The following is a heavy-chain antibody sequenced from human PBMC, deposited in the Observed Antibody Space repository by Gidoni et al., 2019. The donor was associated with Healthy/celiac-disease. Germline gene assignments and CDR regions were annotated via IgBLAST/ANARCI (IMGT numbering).Heavy chain of an antibody. V-gene: IGHV5-10-1*01. Sequence: DVQLVQSGAAVKKPGEPLRISCHGSGYSFTSYWITWVRQLPGKGLEWMGRIDPSDSYTNYSPSFQGHVTISADKSISTAYLQWSSLKASDTARYYCARREGGPRIVGGDVWGQGTTVTVSS. CDR1: GYSFTSYW. J-gene: IGHJ6*02. CDR2: IDPSDSYT. D-gene: IGHD3-22*01. CDR3: ARREGGPRIVGGDV.